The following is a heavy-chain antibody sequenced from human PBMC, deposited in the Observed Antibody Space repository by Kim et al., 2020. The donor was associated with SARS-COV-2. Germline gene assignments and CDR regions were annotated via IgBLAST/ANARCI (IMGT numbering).Heavy chain of an antibody. CDR2: ST. Sequence: STSCADSVKGRFTISRDNAKNTLYLRMNSLRAEDTAVYYCARDNDIFDYWGQGTLVTVSS. J-gene: IGHJ4*02. V-gene: IGHV3-74*01. D-gene: IGHD3-9*01. CDR3: ARDNDIFDY.